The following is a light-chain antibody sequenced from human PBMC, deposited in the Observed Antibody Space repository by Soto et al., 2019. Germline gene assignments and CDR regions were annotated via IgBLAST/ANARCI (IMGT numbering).Light chain of an antibody. CDR2: GAS. CDR3: QQYNNWPPYT. CDR1: QSVSSN. J-gene: IGKJ2*01. V-gene: IGKV3-15*01. Sequence: EILMTQSPATLSVSPGERATLSCRASQSVSSNLAWYQQKPGQAPRLLIYGASTRATSIPARFSGSGSGTEFTLTISSLQSEDFAVYYCQQYNNWPPYTFGQGTKVDIK.